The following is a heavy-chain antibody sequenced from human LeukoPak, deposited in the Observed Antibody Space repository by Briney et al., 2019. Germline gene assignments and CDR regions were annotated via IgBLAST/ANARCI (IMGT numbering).Heavy chain of an antibody. CDR3: ARGSGNYWQVSFDY. J-gene: IGHJ4*02. CDR1: GGSISSYY. Sequence: SETLSLTCTVSGGSISSYYWSWIQQPPGKGLEWIGYIYYSGSTNYDPSLKSRVTISVDASKNQFSLKLTSVTAADTAVYYCARGSGNYWQVSFDYWGQGTLVTVSS. V-gene: IGHV4-59*01. CDR2: IYYSGST. D-gene: IGHD1-26*01.